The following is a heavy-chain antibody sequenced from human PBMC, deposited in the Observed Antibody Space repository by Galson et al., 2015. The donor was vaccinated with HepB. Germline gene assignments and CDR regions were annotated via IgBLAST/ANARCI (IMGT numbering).Heavy chain of an antibody. J-gene: IGHJ5*02. D-gene: IGHD2-15*01. CDR2: ISYDGSNK. V-gene: IGHV3-30-3*01. Sequence: SLRLSCAASGFTLSSYAMHWVRQAPGKGLEWVAVISYDGSNKYYADSVKGRFTISRDNSKNTLYLQMNSLRAEDTAVYYCAKPAVVVAATRSPNWFDPWGQGTLVTVSS. CDR3: AKPAVVVAATRSPNWFDP. CDR1: GFTLSSYA.